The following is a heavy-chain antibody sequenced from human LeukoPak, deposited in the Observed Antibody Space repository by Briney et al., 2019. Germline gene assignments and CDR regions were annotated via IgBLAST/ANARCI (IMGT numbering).Heavy chain of an antibody. CDR3: ARSRNWGSYAFDI. CDR1: GGSISSGSYY. J-gene: IGHJ3*02. CDR2: IYYVGST. V-gene: IGHV4-61*01. D-gene: IGHD7-27*01. Sequence: SQTLSLTCTVSGGSISSGSYYWSWIRQPPGKGLEWIGYIYYVGSTNYNPSLKSRITISVDTSKNQFSLKLSSVTAADTAVYYCARSRNWGSYAFDIWGQGTVVSVSS.